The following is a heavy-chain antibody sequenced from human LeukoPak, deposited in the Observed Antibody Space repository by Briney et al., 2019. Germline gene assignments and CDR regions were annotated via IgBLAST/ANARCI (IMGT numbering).Heavy chain of an antibody. V-gene: IGHV3-53*01. J-gene: IGHJ4*02. CDR3: ARDGSYLDY. Sequence: GGSLRLSCAASGFIVSSNYMSWVRQAPGKGLEWVSILYSGGSTYYADSVKGRFTISRDNSKNTLYLQMNSLRAEDTAVYYCARDGSYLDYWGQGTLVTVSS. CDR1: GFIVSSNY. CDR2: LYSGGST.